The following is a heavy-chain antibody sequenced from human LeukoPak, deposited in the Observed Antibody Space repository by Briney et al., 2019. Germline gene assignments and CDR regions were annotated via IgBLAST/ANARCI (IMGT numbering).Heavy chain of an antibody. Sequence: SETLSLTCTVSGGSISSSSHYWGWIRQPPGKGLEWIGSISNSGSTYYNPSLKSRVTISVDTSNNQFSLKLSSVTAADTAVYYCARVRSGWYGKAFDYWGQGTLVTVSS. V-gene: IGHV4-39*07. CDR2: ISNSGST. CDR3: ARVRSGWYGKAFDY. J-gene: IGHJ4*02. D-gene: IGHD6-19*01. CDR1: GGSISSSSHY.